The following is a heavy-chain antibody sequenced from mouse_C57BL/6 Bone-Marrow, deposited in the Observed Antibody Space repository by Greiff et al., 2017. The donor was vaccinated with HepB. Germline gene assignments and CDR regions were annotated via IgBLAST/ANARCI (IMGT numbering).Heavy chain of an antibody. J-gene: IGHJ2*01. CDR2: INPYNGGT. Sequence: DVKLQESGPVLVKPGASVKMSCKASGYTFTDYYMNWVKQSHGKSLEWIGVINPYNGGTSYNQKFKGKATLTVDKSSSTAYMELNSLTSEDSAVYYCARRGYFDYWGQGTTLTVSS. V-gene: IGHV1-19*01. CDR1: GYTFTDYY. CDR3: ARRGYFDY.